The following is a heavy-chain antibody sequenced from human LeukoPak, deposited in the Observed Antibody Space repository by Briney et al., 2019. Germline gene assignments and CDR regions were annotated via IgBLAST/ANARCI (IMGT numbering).Heavy chain of an antibody. V-gene: IGHV1-46*01. Sequence: ASVKVSCKAFGYTFTSYYMHWVRQAPGQGLEWMGIINPSGGSTSYAQKFQGRVTMTRDTSTSTVYMELSSLRSEDTAVYYCARDLVGATPGGYWGQGTLVTVSS. CDR3: ARDLVGATPGGY. CDR2: INPSGGST. CDR1: GYTFTSYY. D-gene: IGHD1-26*01. J-gene: IGHJ4*02.